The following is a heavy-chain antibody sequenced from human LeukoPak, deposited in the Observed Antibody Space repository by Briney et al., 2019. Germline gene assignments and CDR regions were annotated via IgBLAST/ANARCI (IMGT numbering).Heavy chain of an antibody. V-gene: IGHV3-23*01. Sequence: GGSLRLSCAASGFTFSSYGMSWVRQAPGKGLEWVSAISGSGGSTYYADSVKGRFTISRDNSRNTLYLQMNSLRAGDTAVYYCAKSFRSTSLDYWGQGTLVTVSS. J-gene: IGHJ4*02. CDR2: ISGSGGST. CDR1: GFTFSSYG. D-gene: IGHD2-2*01. CDR3: AKSFRSTSLDY.